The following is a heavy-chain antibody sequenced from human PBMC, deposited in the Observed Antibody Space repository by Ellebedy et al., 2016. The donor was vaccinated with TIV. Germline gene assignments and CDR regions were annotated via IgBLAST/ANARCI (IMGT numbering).Heavy chain of an antibody. J-gene: IGHJ4*02. V-gene: IGHV3-64D*06. CDR1: GFTFSSSA. CDR2: IVSNGDST. D-gene: IGHD3-16*01. CDR3: VKAWGD. Sequence: PGGSLRLSCSASGFTFSSSAMPWVRQAPGKGMDYISAIVSNGDSTYYANSVKGRFIISRDNSKNTLYLQMSSLRPEDTAVYYCVKAWGDWGQGTLVTVSS.